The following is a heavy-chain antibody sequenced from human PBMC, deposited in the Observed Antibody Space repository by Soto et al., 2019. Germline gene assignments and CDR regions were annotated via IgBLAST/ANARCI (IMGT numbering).Heavy chain of an antibody. CDR2: INAGNGNT. J-gene: IGHJ5*02. CDR3: ERPRLTPWEWFDP. Sequence: ASVKVSCKASGYTFTSYAMHWVRQAPGQRLEWMGWINAGNGNTKYSQKFQGRVTITRDTSASTAYMQLSSLRSEDTAVYYCERPRLTPWEWFDPWGQAILVTVSS. CDR1: GYTFTSYA. D-gene: IGHD1-26*01. V-gene: IGHV1-3*01.